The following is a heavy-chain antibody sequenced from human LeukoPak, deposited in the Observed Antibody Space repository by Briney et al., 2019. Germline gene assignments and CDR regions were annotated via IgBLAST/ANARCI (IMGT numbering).Heavy chain of an antibody. CDR1: GFTVSSNY. CDR2: IYSGGST. D-gene: IGHD3-22*01. J-gene: IGHJ4*02. Sequence: GGSLRLSCAASGFTVSSNYMSWVRQAPGKGLEWVSVIYSGGSTYYADSVKGRFTISRDNSKNTLYLQMSSLRAEDTAVYYCAKRGYYDSSGYYSRDDFDYWGQGTLVTVSS. V-gene: IGHV3-53*01. CDR3: AKRGYYDSSGYYSRDDFDY.